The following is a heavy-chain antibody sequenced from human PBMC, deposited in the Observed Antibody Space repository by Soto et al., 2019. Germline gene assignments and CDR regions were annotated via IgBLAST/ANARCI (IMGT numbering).Heavy chain of an antibody. CDR2: IIPILGIA. J-gene: IGHJ4*02. CDR1: GGTFSSYT. CDR3: VTAIPLDTAMVISTPWFDY. Sequence: QVQLVQSGAEVKKPGSSVKVSCKASGGTFSSYTISWVRQAPGQGLEWMGRIIPILGIANYAQKFQGRVTITADKSTSTAYMELSSLRSEDTAVYYCVTAIPLDTAMVISTPWFDYWGQGTLVTVSS. D-gene: IGHD5-18*01. V-gene: IGHV1-69*02.